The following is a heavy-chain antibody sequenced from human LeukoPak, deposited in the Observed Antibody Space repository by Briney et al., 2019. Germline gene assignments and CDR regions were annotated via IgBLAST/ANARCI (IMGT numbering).Heavy chain of an antibody. J-gene: IGHJ6*03. CDR2: INPNSGGT. CDR1: GYTFTGYY. CDR3: ARERGKSYYYYYYMDV. V-gene: IGHV1-2*06. Sequence: ASVKVSCKASGYTFTGYYMHWVRQAPGQGLEWMGRINPNSGGTNYAQKFQGRVTMTRDTSISTAYMELSRLRSDDTAVYYCARERGKSYYYYYYMDVWGKGTTVTVSS.